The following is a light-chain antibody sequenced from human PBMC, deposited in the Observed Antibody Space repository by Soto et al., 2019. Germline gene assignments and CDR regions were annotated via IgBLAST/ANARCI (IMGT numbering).Light chain of an antibody. CDR1: QSISTY. J-gene: IGKJ1*01. V-gene: IGKV1-39*01. CDR3: QKSYSSPRT. Sequence: DIQMTQSPSSLYASIGDRVTITCRASQSISTYLSWYQKKAGKAPKLLISAASTLRDGVPPRFSGSGSGTYFTLTISSLQPEDFAVYYCQKSYSSPRTFGQGTKVEIK. CDR2: AAS.